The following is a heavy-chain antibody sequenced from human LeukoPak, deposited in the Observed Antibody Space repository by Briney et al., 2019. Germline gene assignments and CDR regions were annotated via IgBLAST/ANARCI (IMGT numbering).Heavy chain of an antibody. V-gene: IGHV1-2*02. CDR3: ARDTGAPYMVRGVRNWFDP. J-gene: IGHJ5*02. Sequence: GASVKVSCKASGYTFTGYYMHWVRQAPGQGLEWMGWINPNSGGTNDSQKFQGRVTMTRDTSISTAYMELSRLKTDDTAVDYCARDTGAPYMVRGVRNWFDPWGPGTLVTVSS. D-gene: IGHD3-10*01. CDR2: INPNSGGT. CDR1: GYTFTGYY.